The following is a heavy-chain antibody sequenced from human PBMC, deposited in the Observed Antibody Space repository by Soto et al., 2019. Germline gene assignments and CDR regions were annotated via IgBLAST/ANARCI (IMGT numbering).Heavy chain of an antibody. Sequence: EVHLVESGGGLVQPGGSLRLSCAASGFTFSSYSLNWVRQAPGKGLEWVSYITSSGTTVYYADSVRGRFTISRDNAKNSLYLQMNSLRDADPAVYYCARGSSNWAYYFDFWGQGTLVTVSS. V-gene: IGHV3-48*02. J-gene: IGHJ4*02. CDR1: GFTFSSYS. D-gene: IGHD6-13*01. CDR2: ITSSGTTV. CDR3: ARGSSNWAYYFDF.